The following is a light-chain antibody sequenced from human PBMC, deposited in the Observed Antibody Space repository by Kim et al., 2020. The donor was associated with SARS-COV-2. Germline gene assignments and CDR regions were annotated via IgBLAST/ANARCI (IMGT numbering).Light chain of an antibody. CDR1: QYLNTY. CDR2: AAS. J-gene: IGKJ5*01. V-gene: IGKV1-39*01. CDR3: QQSYSTPI. Sequence: DSQMTQSPSSLSASVGDRVTITCRTSQYLNTYLNWYQQKPGKAPHLLIYAASSLQDGVPSRFSGNTSGTDFTLTINGLQSEDFATYDCQQSYSTPIFGQGTRLEIK.